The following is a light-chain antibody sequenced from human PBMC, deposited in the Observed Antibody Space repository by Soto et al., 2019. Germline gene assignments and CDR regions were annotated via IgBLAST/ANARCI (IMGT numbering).Light chain of an antibody. CDR3: QQYASSLT. J-gene: IGKJ1*01. V-gene: IGKV3-20*01. CDR2: GAS. CDR1: QSVDSAF. Sequence: EIVLTQSPGSLSLSLVERATLSCRASQSVDSAFFAWYQQKPGQPPRLLMYGASRRATGIPDRFSGSGSGTDFTLTISRLEPEDFAVYYCQQYASSLTFGQGTKVEI.